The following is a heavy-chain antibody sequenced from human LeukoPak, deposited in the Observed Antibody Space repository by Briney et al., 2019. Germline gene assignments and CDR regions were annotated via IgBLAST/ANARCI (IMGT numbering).Heavy chain of an antibody. CDR1: GFTFSSYG. V-gene: IGHV3-33*01. Sequence: PGRSLRLSCAASGFTFSSYGMHWVRQAPGKGLEWVAVIWYDGSNKYYADSVKGRFTISRDNSKNTLYLQMNSLRAEDTAVYYCARDSRRWGYYYGMDVWGQGTTVTVSS. D-gene: IGHD4-23*01. J-gene: IGHJ6*02. CDR3: ARDSRRWGYYYGMDV. CDR2: IWYDGSNK.